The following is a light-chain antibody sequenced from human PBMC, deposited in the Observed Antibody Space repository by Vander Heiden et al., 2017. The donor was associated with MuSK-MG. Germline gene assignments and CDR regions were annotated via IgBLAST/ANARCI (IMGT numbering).Light chain of an antibody. V-gene: IGKV1-5*03. CDR1: QSIGSW. CDR3: QQDNSYSSFT. CDR2: KAS. Sequence: DIQMTQSPFSLSASVGDRVTITCRASQSIGSWLAWYQQKPGKAPNLLIYKASSLQSGVPSRFSGSGYDKEFTLTISSRHPDDFATYYCQQDNSYSSFTFGQGTKMEIK. J-gene: IGKJ2*01.